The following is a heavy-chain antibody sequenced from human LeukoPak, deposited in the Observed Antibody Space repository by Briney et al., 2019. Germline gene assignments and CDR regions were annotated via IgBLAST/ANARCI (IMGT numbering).Heavy chain of an antibody. CDR1: GYTFTSNY. Sequence: ASVKVSCKASGYTFTSNYMHWVRQAPGQGLEWMGVIAPSSGTTSYAQKFQGRVTMTRDTSTSTLYMELSSLTSDDTAVYYCARASGSSAVPFDYWGQGTLVTVSS. CDR2: IAPSSGTT. V-gene: IGHV1-46*01. CDR3: ARASGSSAVPFDY. J-gene: IGHJ4*02. D-gene: IGHD3-10*01.